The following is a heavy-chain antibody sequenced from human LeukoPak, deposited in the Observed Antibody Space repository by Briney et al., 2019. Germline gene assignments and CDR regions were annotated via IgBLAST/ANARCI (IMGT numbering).Heavy chain of an antibody. CDR2: VYYSGST. V-gene: IGHV4-59*12. Sequence: SETLSLTCTVSGGSISSYYWSWIRQPPGRGLEWIGYVYYSGSTNYNPSLKSRVTISVDTSKNQFSLKLSSVTAADTAVYYCARAIEIAAAGVDYWGQGTLVTVSS. CDR3: ARAIEIAAAGVDY. CDR1: GGSISSYY. D-gene: IGHD6-13*01. J-gene: IGHJ4*02.